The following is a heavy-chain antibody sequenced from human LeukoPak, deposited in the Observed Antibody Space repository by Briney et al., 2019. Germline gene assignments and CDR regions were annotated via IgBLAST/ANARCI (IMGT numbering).Heavy chain of an antibody. J-gene: IGHJ4*02. D-gene: IGHD5-24*01. CDR2: IYYSGST. CDR3: AGGRRDAYNYNY. Sequence: SETLSLTCTTSGGPVSDYYWSWIRQSPGKGLEWIGYIYYSGSTIYNPSLKSRVTISVDTSKNQFSLKLSSVTAADTAVYYCAGGRRDAYNYNYWGQGTLVTVSS. V-gene: IGHV4-59*02. CDR1: GGPVSDYY.